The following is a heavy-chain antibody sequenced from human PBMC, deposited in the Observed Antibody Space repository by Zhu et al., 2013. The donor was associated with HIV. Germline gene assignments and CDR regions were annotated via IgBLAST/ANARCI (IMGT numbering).Heavy chain of an antibody. D-gene: IGHD2-2*01. J-gene: IGHJ4*02. CDR2: XNPNSGGT. V-gene: IGHV1-2*02. CDR1: IHRSPAT. CDR3: ATVSSTTSSNY. Sequence: QVQLCSXGLSEEAWASMNGLLQDFWIHRSPATFLHWVRQAPGQGLEWMGWXNPNSGGTNYAQKFQGRVTMTRDTSISTAYMELSRLRSDDTALYYCATVSSTTSSNYWGQGTLVTVSS.